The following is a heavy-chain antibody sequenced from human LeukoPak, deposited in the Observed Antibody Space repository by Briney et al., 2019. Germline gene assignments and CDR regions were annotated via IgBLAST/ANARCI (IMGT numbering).Heavy chain of an antibody. D-gene: IGHD3-3*01. CDR3: ARDSVEGFFFGF. J-gene: IGHJ4*02. CDR1: GYTFSGYY. CDR2: INPNNGGT. V-gene: IGHV1-2*02. Sequence: ASVKVSCKSSGYTFSGYYMHWVRQAPGQGLELMGWINPNNGGTNYAQKFQGRVTMTRDTSISTAYTDLSRLVSDDTAVYYCARDSVEGFFFGFWGQGTLVTVSS.